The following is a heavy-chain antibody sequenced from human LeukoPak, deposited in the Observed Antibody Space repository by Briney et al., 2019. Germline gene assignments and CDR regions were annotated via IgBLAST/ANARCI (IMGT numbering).Heavy chain of an antibody. Sequence: SETLSLTCTVSGGSISSYYWSWIRQPPGKGLEWIGSIYYSGSTYYNPSLKSRVTMSVDTSKNQFSLKLSSVTAADTAVYYCARASRTGLGIGSFDYWGQGTLVTVSS. CDR3: ARASRTGLGIGSFDY. CDR1: GGSISSYY. V-gene: IGHV4-59*12. CDR2: IYYSGST. J-gene: IGHJ4*02. D-gene: IGHD7-27*01.